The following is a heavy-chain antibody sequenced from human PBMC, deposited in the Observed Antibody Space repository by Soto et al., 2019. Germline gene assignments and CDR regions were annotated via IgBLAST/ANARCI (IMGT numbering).Heavy chain of an antibody. J-gene: IGHJ4*02. CDR1: GFTFSCYW. Sequence: GGALRLSRATSGFTFSCYWMSWVRPAPGKGLEWVANIKQDGSEKYYVDSVKGRFTISRDNAKNSLYLQMNSLRAEDTAVYYCARVERDCSSTSCYYFDYWGQGTLVTVSS. CDR2: IKQDGSEK. CDR3: ARVERDCSSTSCYYFDY. V-gene: IGHV3-7*01. D-gene: IGHD2-2*01.